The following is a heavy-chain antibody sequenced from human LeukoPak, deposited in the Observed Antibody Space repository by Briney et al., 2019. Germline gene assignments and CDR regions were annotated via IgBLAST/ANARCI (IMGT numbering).Heavy chain of an antibody. CDR2: ISYDGSNK. Sequence: GGSLRLSCAASGFTFSSYAMHWVRQAPGKGLEWVAVISYDGSNKYYADSVKGRFTISRDNPKNTLYLQMNSLRAEDTAVYYCARTGRPPDYWGQGTLVTVSS. CDR3: ARTGRPPDY. V-gene: IGHV3-30*04. J-gene: IGHJ4*02. CDR1: GFTFSSYA.